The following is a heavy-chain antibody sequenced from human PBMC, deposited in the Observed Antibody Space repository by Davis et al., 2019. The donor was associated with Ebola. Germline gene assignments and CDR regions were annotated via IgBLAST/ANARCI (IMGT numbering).Heavy chain of an antibody. D-gene: IGHD3-22*01. J-gene: IGHJ6*04. CDR2: IYYSGTT. V-gene: IGHV4-61*01. CDR3: ARDRDYYDSSMDV. Sequence: MPSETLSLTCTVSGGSVSSGSYYWSWIRQPPGKGLEWIGYIYYSGTTNYNPSLKSRVTISVDTSKNQFSLKLSSVTAADTAVYYCARDRDYYDSSMDVWGKGTTVSVSS. CDR1: GGSVSSGSYY.